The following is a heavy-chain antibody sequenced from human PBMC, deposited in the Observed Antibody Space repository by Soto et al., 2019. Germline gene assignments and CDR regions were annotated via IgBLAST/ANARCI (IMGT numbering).Heavy chain of an antibody. V-gene: IGHV1-8*01. CDR1: GYTFTSYG. CDR3: ARKGVRYYDFWSGYPKSAYYYYYYYMDV. D-gene: IGHD3-3*01. CDR2: MNPNSGNT. J-gene: IGHJ6*03. Sequence: GASVKVSCKASGYTFTSYGINWVRQATGQGLEWMGWMNPNSGNTGYAQKFQGRVTMTRNTSISTAYMELSSLRSEDTAVYYCARKGVRYYDFWSGYPKSAYYYYYYYMDVWGKGTTVTVSS.